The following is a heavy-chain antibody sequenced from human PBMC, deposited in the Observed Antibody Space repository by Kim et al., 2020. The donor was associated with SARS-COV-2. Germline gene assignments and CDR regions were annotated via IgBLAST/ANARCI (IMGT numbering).Heavy chain of an antibody. J-gene: IGHJ4*02. CDR1: GFIFSNAW. V-gene: IGHV3-15*01. Sequence: GGSLRLSCAASGFIFSNAWMSWVRQAPGKGLEWVGRIKSKTDGGTTDYAAPVKGRFTISRDDSKNTLYLQMNSLKSEDTAVYYCTTTRWLQSPDYWGQGTLVTVSS. D-gene: IGHD5-12*01. CDR3: TTTRWLQSPDY. CDR2: IKSKTDGGTT.